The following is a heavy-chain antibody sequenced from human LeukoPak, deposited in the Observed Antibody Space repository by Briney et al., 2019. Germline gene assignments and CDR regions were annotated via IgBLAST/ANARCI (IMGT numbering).Heavy chain of an antibody. CDR2: INHSGST. J-gene: IGHJ4*02. CDR1: GGSFSGYY. CDR3: ARGQSSVVTDIPYYFDY. D-gene: IGHD2-21*02. Sequence: SETLSLTCAVYGGSFSGYYWSWIRQPPGKGLEWIGEINHSGSTNYNPSLKSRVTTSVDTSKKQFSLKLSSVTAADTAVYYCARGQSSVVTDIPYYFDYWSRGTVVTVSS. V-gene: IGHV4-34*01.